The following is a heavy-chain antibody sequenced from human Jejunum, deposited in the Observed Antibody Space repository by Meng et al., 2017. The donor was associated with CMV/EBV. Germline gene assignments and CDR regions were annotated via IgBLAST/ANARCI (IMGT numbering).Heavy chain of an antibody. CDR1: LTSYT. CDR2: ISTHSTYI. J-gene: IGHJ4*02. CDR3: ASGFCGSTTCYREFDY. Sequence: LTSYTMSWVRKVPGKGLEWVSSISTHSTYISYADSVKGRFTISRDNAKNSLYLQVDSLRAEDTAVYYCASGFCGSTTCYREFDYWGQGTLVTVSS. D-gene: IGHD2-2*01. V-gene: IGHV3-21*01.